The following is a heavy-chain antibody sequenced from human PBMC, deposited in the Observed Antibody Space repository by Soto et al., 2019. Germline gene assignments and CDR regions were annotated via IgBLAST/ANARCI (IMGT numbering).Heavy chain of an antibody. Sequence: EVQLVESGGGLVQPGGSLRLSCAASGFTFSASDMHWVRQATGKGLEWVAAIGTLHDTYYPDSVKGRFTISRENAKNSLYLQMNSLRAGDTAVYYCARQASYWHGGGGWIDPWGQGTLVTVSS. D-gene: IGHD2-8*02. V-gene: IGHV3-13*01. J-gene: IGHJ5*02. CDR2: IGTLHDT. CDR1: GFTFSASD. CDR3: ARQASYWHGGGGWIDP.